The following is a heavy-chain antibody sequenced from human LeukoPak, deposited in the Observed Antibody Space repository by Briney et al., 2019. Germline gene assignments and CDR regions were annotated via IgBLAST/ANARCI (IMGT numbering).Heavy chain of an antibody. V-gene: IGHV3-30*04. J-gene: IGHJ4*02. CDR2: ISYDGSNK. CDR1: GFTFSRYG. Sequence: GGSLRLSCAASGFTFSRYGMHWVRQAPGKGLEWVTAISYDGSNKYYADSVKGRFTISRDNSKNTLYVQMNSLRAEDTAVYYCARDLGSGTGVFDYWGQGTLVTVSS. D-gene: IGHD6-19*01. CDR3: ARDLGSGTGVFDY.